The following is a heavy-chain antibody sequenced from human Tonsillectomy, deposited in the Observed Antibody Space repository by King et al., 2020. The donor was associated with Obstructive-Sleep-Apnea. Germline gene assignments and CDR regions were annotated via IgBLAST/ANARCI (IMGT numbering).Heavy chain of an antibody. CDR2: ISYDGRNK. J-gene: IGHJ4*02. CDR3: AKANYGDFSLGY. CDR1: RFTFSRYC. V-gene: IGHV3-30*18. D-gene: IGHD4-17*01. Sequence: QLVQSGGGVVQPGRSLRLSCAGSRFTFSRYCMHWVRQAPGKGLEWVAVISYDGRNKYYADSLKGRFTISRDNSKNTLYLQMNSLRAGDTAVYYCAKANYGDFSLGYWGQGTLVTVSS.